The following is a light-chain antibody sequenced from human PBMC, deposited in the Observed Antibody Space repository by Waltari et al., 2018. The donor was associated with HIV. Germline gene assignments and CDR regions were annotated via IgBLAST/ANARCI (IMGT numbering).Light chain of an antibody. CDR3: SSYTKGTSLRV. CDR2: DVS. V-gene: IGLV2-14*01. J-gene: IGLJ1*01. Sequence: QSALTQPASVSGSPGQSIPISCTGTSSDVGGYDYVSWYQQHPGKAPKLMISDVSNRPSGVSNRFSGSKSVTTASLTISGLQAEDEADYYCSSYTKGTSLRVFGTGTTVTVL. CDR1: SSDVGGYDY.